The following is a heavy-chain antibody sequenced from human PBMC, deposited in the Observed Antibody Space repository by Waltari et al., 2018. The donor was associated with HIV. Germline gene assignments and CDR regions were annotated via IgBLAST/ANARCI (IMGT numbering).Heavy chain of an antibody. D-gene: IGHD1-7*01. Sequence: QVQLVQSGAEVKKPGAPVKVSCKASGYTFTGYSMHWVRQAPGQGLEWMGWSNPNSGGANYANKFQGRFTMSRDTSISTAYMELSRLRSDDTAVYYCARDRARTTDYDYYGMDVWGQGTTVTVSS. CDR2: SNPNSGGA. V-gene: IGHV1-2*07. CDR1: GYTFTGYS. J-gene: IGHJ6*02. CDR3: ARDRARTTDYDYYGMDV.